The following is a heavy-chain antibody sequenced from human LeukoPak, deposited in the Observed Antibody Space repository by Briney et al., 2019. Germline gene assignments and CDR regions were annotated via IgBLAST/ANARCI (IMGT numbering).Heavy chain of an antibody. Sequence: GGSLRLSCAASGFTLSDYYMTCIRQAPGKGLEWVSYISSSGSTAYYADSVKGRFTISRDNAKNSLYLQMNSLRAEDTAVYYCARESGYAFDYWGQGTLVTVSS. J-gene: IGHJ4*02. D-gene: IGHD5-12*01. CDR3: ARESGYAFDY. V-gene: IGHV3-11*01. CDR2: ISSSGSTA. CDR1: GFTLSDYY.